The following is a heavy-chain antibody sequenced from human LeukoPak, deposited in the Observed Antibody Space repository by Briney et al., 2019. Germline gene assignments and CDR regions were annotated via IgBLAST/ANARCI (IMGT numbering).Heavy chain of an antibody. D-gene: IGHD3-10*01. Sequence: ASVKVSCKASGYTFTNYGISWVRQAPGQGLECMGWISAYNGNTNYAQRFQGRVTMTTDTSTSTAYMELRSLRSDDTAVYYCARDQGFGELLSSYYYYMDVWGKGTTVTISS. CDR1: GYTFTNYG. CDR2: ISAYNGNT. CDR3: ARDQGFGELLSSYYYYMDV. J-gene: IGHJ6*03. V-gene: IGHV1-18*01.